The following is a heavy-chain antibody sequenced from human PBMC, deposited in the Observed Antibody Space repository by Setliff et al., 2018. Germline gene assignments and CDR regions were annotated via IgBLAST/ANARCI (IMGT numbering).Heavy chain of an antibody. J-gene: IGHJ4*02. Sequence: PGGSLRLSCAGSGFSVSGNYMIWVRQAPGKGLEWVASLSSANNYIVYADSVKGRFTISRDNAQSSLFLQMNSLSAEDTATYYCASSRTWIPVLDHCGQGTLVTVSS. CDR2: LSSANNYI. CDR1: GFSVSGNY. CDR3: ASSRTWIPVLDH. D-gene: IGHD5-12*01. V-gene: IGHV3-21*04.